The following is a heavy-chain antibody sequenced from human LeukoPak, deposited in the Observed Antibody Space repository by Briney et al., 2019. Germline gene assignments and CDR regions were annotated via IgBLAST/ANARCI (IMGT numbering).Heavy chain of an antibody. CDR3: AREKWELPTRLYYFDY. Sequence: GGSLRLSCAASGFSFNSYIMHWVRQAPDKGLEWVALVWDDGNEQYYADPVKGRFTISRDNSKNTLYLQMNSLRADDTAVYYCAREKWELPTRLYYFDYWGQGTLVTVSS. V-gene: IGHV3-30*02. CDR2: VWDDGNEQ. D-gene: IGHD1-26*01. J-gene: IGHJ4*02. CDR1: GFSFNSYI.